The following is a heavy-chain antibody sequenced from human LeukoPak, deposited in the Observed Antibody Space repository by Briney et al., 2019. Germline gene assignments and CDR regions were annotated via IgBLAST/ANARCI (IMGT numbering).Heavy chain of an antibody. D-gene: IGHD2-2*01. CDR2: IIPIFGTA. Sequence: SVKVSCKASGGTFSSYAISWVRQAPGQGLEWMGGIIPIFGTANYAQKFQGRVTITTDESTSTAYMELSSLRSEDTAVYYCARVVGPIYCRSTSCYGDAFDIWGQGTMVTVSS. CDR3: ARVVGPIYCRSTSCYGDAFDI. J-gene: IGHJ3*02. CDR1: GGTFSSYA. V-gene: IGHV1-69*05.